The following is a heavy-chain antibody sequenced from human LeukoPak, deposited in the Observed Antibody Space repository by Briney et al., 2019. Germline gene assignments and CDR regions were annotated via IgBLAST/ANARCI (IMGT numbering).Heavy chain of an antibody. CDR1: GYSISSGYY. V-gene: IGHV4-38-2*02. Sequence: PSETLSLTCAVSGYSISSGYYWGWIRQPPGKGLEWIGSIYHSGSTYYNPSLKSRVTISVDTSKNQFSLKLSSVTAADTAVYYCARDVDTALMDVWGEGTTVIVSS. CDR2: IYHSGST. J-gene: IGHJ6*04. D-gene: IGHD5-18*01. CDR3: ARDVDTALMDV.